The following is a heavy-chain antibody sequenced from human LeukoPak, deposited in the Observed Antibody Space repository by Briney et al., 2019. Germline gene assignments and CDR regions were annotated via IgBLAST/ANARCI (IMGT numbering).Heavy chain of an antibody. Sequence: ASVKVSCKASGYTFTSYDINWVRQATGQGLEWMGWMNPNSGNTGYAQKFQGRVTMTRNTSISTAYMELSSLRSEDTAVYYCARGRRRNLWFGELWVYYHYYMDVWGKGTTVTVSS. V-gene: IGHV1-8*01. J-gene: IGHJ6*03. CDR2: MNPNSGNT. CDR1: GYTFTSYD. D-gene: IGHD3-10*01. CDR3: ARGRRRNLWFGELWVYYHYYMDV.